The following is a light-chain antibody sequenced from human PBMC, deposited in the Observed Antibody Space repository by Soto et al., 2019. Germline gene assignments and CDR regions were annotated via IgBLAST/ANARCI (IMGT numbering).Light chain of an antibody. CDR3: CSYASSTTLV. Sequence: QSALTQPASVSGSPGQWITISCSGTNSDVGSDKLVSWYQQPPGKAPKLVIYEDVKRPSGVSNRFSGSKSGNTPSLTISGLQADDESDYYCCSYASSTTLVFGGGTKLTVL. CDR2: EDV. J-gene: IGLJ2*01. CDR1: NSDVGSDKL. V-gene: IGLV2-23*01.